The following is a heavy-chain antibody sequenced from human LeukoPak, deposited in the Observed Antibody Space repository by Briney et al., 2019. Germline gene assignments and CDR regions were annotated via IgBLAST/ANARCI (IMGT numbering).Heavy chain of an antibody. J-gene: IGHJ5*02. V-gene: IGHV4-59*01. D-gene: IGHD5-24*01. CDR3: ARELDGNGGWFDP. Sequence: SETLSLTCTVSGDSISDYYWSWIRQPPGRGLEWIGEVYYSGSTHYNPSLKSRVTISVDTFKNQFSLRLRSVTAADTAVYYCARELDGNGGWFDPWGQGTLVTVSS. CDR1: GDSISDYY. CDR2: VYYSGST.